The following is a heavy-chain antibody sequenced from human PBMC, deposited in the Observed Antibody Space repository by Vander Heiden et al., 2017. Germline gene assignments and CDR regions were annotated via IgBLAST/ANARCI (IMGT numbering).Heavy chain of an antibody. CDR1: GFTFRSYA. CDR2: ISGSGGGT. CDR3: AKKQWLDHFDY. Sequence: EVQLLESGGGLVQPGGSLRPSCAASGFTFRSYAMSWVRQAQGKGLGWVSAISGSGGGTYYAEPVEGRFTISRDNYKNRLYLQMNSLRAEDTAVYYCAKKQWLDHFDYWGQGTLVTVSS. J-gene: IGHJ4*02. V-gene: IGHV3-23*01. D-gene: IGHD6-19*01.